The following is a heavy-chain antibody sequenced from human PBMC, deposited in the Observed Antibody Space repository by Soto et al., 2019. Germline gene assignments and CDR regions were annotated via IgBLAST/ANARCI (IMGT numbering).Heavy chain of an antibody. V-gene: IGHV4-61*01. CDR2: IYYSGST. Sequence: PSETLSLTCTVSGGSVSSGSYYWSWIRQPPGKGLEWIGYIYYSGSTNYNPSLKSRVTISVDTSKNQFSLKLSSVTAADTAVYYCARFTMVRGLIDYWGQGTLVTVSS. CDR3: ARFTMVRGLIDY. CDR1: GGSVSSGSYY. D-gene: IGHD3-10*01. J-gene: IGHJ4*02.